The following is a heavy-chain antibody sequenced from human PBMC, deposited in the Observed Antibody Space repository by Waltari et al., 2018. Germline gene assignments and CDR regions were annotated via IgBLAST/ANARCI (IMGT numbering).Heavy chain of an antibody. CDR2: NYYSGST. D-gene: IGHD2-15*01. CDR1: GGSISSSSYY. J-gene: IGHJ5*02. CDR3: ARLWGDIVVVVAATVGWFDP. Sequence: QLQLQESGPGLVKPSETLSLTCTVSGGSISSSSYYWGWIRQPPGKGLGWIGCNYYSGSTDYNPSLKRRVTISVDTSKNQFSLKLSSVTAADTAVYYCARLWGDIVVVVAATVGWFDPWGQGTLVTVSS. V-gene: IGHV4-39*01.